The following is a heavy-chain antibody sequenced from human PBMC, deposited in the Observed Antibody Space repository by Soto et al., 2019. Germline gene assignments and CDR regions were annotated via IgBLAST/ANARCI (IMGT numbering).Heavy chain of an antibody. CDR3: AKREGGAGPATYISPGYYFDW. D-gene: IGHD2-2*01. CDR1: GGTFSKFV. J-gene: IGHJ4*02. V-gene: IGHV1-69*06. Sequence: QVQLVQSGAEVKKPGSSVKVSCRASGGTFSKFVVSWVRQAPGQGLEWMGGIIPLFGTTNYAQKFQGRVTITADKSTTPAYMGVSSLRSDDTAVYYCAKREGGAGPATYISPGYYFDWWGQGTLVTVSS. CDR2: IIPLFGTT.